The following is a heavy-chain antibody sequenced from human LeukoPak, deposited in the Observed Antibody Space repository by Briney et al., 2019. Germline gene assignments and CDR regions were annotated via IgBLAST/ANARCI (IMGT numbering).Heavy chain of an antibody. CDR2: INHSGST. V-gene: IGHV4-34*01. J-gene: IGHJ4*02. CDR1: GGSFSGYY. CDR3: ARGPTPGIAAAGTPNFDY. D-gene: IGHD6-13*01. Sequence: SETLSLTCAVYGGSFSGYYWSWICQPPGKGLEWIGEINHSGSTNYNPSLKSRVTISVDTSKNQFSLKLSSVTAADTAVYYCARGPTPGIAAAGTPNFDYWGQGTLVTVSS.